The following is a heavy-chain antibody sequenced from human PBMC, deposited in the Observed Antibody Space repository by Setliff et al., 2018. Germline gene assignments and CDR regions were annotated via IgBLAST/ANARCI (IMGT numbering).Heavy chain of an antibody. CDR2: IYIGGSA. CDR3: AREQWLDPPGYYYMDV. V-gene: IGHV4-4*07. Sequence: SETLSLTCTVSGGSISSYYWSWIRQPAGKGLEWIGHIYIGGSANYNPSLKSRVTMSIDTSKNRFSLKLNSVTAADMAVYYCAREQWLDPPGYYYMDVWARGTTVTVSS. CDR1: GGSISSYY. J-gene: IGHJ6*03. D-gene: IGHD6-19*01.